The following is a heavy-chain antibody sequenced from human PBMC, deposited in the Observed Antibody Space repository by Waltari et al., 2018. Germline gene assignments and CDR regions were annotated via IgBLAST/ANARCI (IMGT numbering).Heavy chain of an antibody. CDR3: VRGYPDIVATISDY. V-gene: IGHV4-39*07. D-gene: IGHD5-12*01. J-gene: IGHJ4*02. CDR2: FYKSGTT. Sequence: QLQLQESGPGLVKPSETLSLTCTVSRSSIRNNNYYWGWGRQPPGKGLEWIGSFYKSGTTYYNPSLKSRFTRSVDTSNNQFSLKLNSVTAADTAVYYCVRGYPDIVATISDYWGQGTLVIVSS. CDR1: RSSIRNNNYY.